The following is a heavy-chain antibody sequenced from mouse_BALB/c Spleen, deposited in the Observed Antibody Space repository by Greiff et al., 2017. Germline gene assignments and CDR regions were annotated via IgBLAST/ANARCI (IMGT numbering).Heavy chain of an antibody. Sequence: EVQLQQSGTVLARPGASVKMSCKASGYTFTSYWMHWVKQRPGQGLEWIGAIYPGNSDTSYNQKFKGKAKLTAVTSTSTAYMELSSLTNEDSAVYYCTRSGYGNYGGFAYWGQGTLVTVSA. CDR3: TRSGYGNYGGFAY. J-gene: IGHJ3*01. V-gene: IGHV1-5*01. D-gene: IGHD2-1*01. CDR1: GYTFTSYW. CDR2: IYPGNSDT.